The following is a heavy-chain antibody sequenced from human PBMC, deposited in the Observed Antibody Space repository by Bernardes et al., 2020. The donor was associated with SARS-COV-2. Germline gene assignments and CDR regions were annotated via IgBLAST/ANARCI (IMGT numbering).Heavy chain of an antibody. J-gene: IGHJ5*02. Sequence: GRSLRLSCAASGFTFMNYWMSWVRQAPGKGLEWVAKINKDGGEKYYVDSGKGRFTISRDNARNSLYLLVNSLRAEDTAVYYCARGAYMFGYDLWGQGTLVTVSS. D-gene: IGHD3-3*02. CDR2: INKDGGEK. CDR3: ARGAYMFGYDL. CDR1: GFTFMNYW. V-gene: IGHV3-7*01.